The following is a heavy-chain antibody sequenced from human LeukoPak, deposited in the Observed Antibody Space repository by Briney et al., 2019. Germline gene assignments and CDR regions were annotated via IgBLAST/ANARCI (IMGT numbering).Heavy chain of an antibody. CDR1: GGSFSGYY. CDR2: INHSGST. Sequence: SETLSLTCAVYGGSFSGYYWSWIRQPPGKGLEWIGEINHSGSTNYNPSLKSRVTIPVDTSKNQFSLKLSSVTAADTAVYYCARGSPLYDSSGYYYAVDGHFDYWGQGTLVTVSS. J-gene: IGHJ4*02. D-gene: IGHD3-22*01. CDR3: ARGSPLYDSSGYYYAVDGHFDY. V-gene: IGHV4-34*01.